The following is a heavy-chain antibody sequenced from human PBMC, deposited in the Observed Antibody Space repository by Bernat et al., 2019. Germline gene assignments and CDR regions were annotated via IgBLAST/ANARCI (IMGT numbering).Heavy chain of an antibody. D-gene: IGHD3-22*01. Sequence: QVQLVESGGRVVQPGRSLRLSCAVSGFTFSRYTMHWVRQAPGKGLEWVALISYDGSNKYYADSVKGRFTISRDNSRNTLYLQMNSLRPEDTAVYYCASEYYYDSSGYYYWGQGTLVTVSS. CDR2: ISYDGSNK. CDR1: GFTFSRYT. J-gene: IGHJ4*02. CDR3: ASEYYYDSSGYYY. V-gene: IGHV3-30-3*01.